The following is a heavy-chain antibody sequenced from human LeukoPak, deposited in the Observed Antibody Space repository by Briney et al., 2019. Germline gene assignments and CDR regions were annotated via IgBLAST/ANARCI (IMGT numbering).Heavy chain of an antibody. Sequence: GGSLRFSCAASGFTFSSYAMSWVRQAPGKGLEWVSAITGSSGSTYYADSVKGRFTISRDNSKNTMFLQMNSLRAEDTAVYYCAKGGYCSSTSCYPADYWGQGTLVTVSS. V-gene: IGHV3-23*01. D-gene: IGHD2-2*01. J-gene: IGHJ4*02. CDR3: AKGGYCSSTSCYPADY. CDR1: GFTFSSYA. CDR2: ITGSSGST.